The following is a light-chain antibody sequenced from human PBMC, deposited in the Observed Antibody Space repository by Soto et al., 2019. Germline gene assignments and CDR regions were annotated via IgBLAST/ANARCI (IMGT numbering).Light chain of an antibody. V-gene: IGKV3-15*01. CDR1: QSISSN. J-gene: IGKJ5*01. CDR3: QHDN. Sequence: ESVLTQSPATLSVSPGERATPSCRASQSISSNLAWYQQKPGQAPRLLMFRTSSRATGFPARFSGTGSGTEFNLTNSSQQPENFATYYGQHDNFGQGTRLEIK. CDR2: RTS.